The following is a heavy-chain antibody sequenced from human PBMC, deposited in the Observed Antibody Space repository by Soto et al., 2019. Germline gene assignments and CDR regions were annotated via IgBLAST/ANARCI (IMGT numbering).Heavy chain of an antibody. J-gene: IGHJ4*02. CDR1: GYTFTSYD. D-gene: IGHD2-15*01. CDR2: INPTSEYT. Sequence: ASVKVSCKASGYTFTSYDINWVRQVPGQGLEWVGWINPTSEYTAHAQKFQGRVTLTREISTATAYMELSSLTSEDTAVYFCARQVPPEYSSDWGPGTQVTVSS. CDR3: ARQVPPEYSSD. V-gene: IGHV1-8*01.